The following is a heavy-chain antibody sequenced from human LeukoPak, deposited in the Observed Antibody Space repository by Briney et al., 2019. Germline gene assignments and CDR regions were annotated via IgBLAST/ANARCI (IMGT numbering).Heavy chain of an antibody. D-gene: IGHD6-13*01. J-gene: IGHJ4*02. CDR3: TTELGLWYGLRYFDD. Sequence: GGSLRLSCAGSGFTFSNAWMSWVRQAPGKGLEWVGHIKSNVDGGTTGYAAPVKGRFTISRDDSRNTLFLQMNSLKTEDTGVYYCTTELGLWYGLRYFDDWGQGTPVTVSS. V-gene: IGHV3-15*01. CDR1: GFTFSNAW. CDR2: IKSNVDGGTT.